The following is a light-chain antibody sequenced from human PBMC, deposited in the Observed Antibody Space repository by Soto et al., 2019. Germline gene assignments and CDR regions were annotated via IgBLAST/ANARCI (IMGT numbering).Light chain of an antibody. Sequence: NFMLTQPHSVSESPGKTVTISCTRSSGSIASNYVQWYQQRPGSAPTTVIYEDNQRPSGVPDRFSGSIDSSSNSASLTISALKTEDEADYYCQSYDSSRAVFGGGTQLTVL. V-gene: IGLV6-57*04. CDR2: EDN. CDR1: SGSIASNY. CDR3: QSYDSSRAV. J-gene: IGLJ7*01.